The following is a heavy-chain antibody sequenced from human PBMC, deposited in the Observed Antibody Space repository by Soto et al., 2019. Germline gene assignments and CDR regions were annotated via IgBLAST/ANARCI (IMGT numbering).Heavy chain of an antibody. J-gene: IGHJ4*02. V-gene: IGHV1-18*01. D-gene: IGHD3-22*01. CDR3: ARGWYYYDSSGYYDFDY. CDR2: ISAYNGNT. Sequence: ASVKVSCKASGGTFPNSTFNWVRQAPGQGLEWMGWISAYNGNTNYAQKLQGRVTMTTDTSTSTAYMELRSLRSDDTAVYYCARGWYYYDSSGYYDFDYWGQGTLVTVSS. CDR1: GGTFPNST.